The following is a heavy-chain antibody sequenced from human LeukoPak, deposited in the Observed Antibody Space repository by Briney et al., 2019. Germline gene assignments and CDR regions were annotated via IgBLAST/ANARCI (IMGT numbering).Heavy chain of an antibody. CDR1: GGSISSSSYY. CDR3: ARLGLIGYSYGMDV. J-gene: IGHJ6*02. CDR2: IYYSGST. V-gene: IGHV4-39*01. D-gene: IGHD2-15*01. Sequence: PSETLSLTCTVSGGSISSSSYYWGWIRQPPGKGLEWIGSIYYSGSTYYNPSLKSRVTISVDTPKNQFSLKLSSVTAADTAVYYCARLGLIGYSYGMDVWGQGTTVTVSS.